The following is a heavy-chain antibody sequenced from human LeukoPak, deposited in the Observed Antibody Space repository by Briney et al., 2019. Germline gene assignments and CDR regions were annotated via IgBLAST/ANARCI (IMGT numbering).Heavy chain of an antibody. Sequence: GGSLRLSCTASGFPFIEYSMNWVRQVPGKGLEWIAYIGIDSRNTKYANSVSGRFTITADKTKNSLYVQMNSLRVEDTAVYYCARDHNYAFDNWGQGTLVSVAS. CDR1: GFPFIEYS. V-gene: IGHV3-48*01. CDR2: IGIDSRNT. J-gene: IGHJ4*02. CDR3: ARDHNYAFDN. D-gene: IGHD1-1*01.